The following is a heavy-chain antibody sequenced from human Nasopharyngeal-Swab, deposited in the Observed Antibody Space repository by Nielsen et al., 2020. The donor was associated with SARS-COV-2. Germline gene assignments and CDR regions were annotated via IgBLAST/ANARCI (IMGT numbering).Heavy chain of an antibody. J-gene: IGHJ6*02. CDR3: ARGVGEQLGLDDYYYGMDV. CDR2: IKQDGSEK. D-gene: IGHD6-13*01. CDR1: GFTFSSYW. Sequence: GESLKISCAASGFTFSSYWMSWVRQAPGKGLEWVANIKQDGSEKYYVDSVKGRFTISRENAKNSLYLQMNSLRAEDTAVYYCARGVGEQLGLDDYYYGMDVWGQETTVTVSS. V-gene: IGHV3-7*01.